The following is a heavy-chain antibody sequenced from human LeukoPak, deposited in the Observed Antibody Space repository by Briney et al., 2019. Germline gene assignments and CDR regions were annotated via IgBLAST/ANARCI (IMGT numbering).Heavy chain of an antibody. CDR3: ARGPYDFWSGYPPVGYYYYYYGMDV. D-gene: IGHD3-3*01. V-gene: IGHV4-31*03. CDR2: IYYSGST. Sequence: SETLSLTCTVSGGSISSGGYYWSWIRQHPGKGLEWIGYIYYSGSTYYNPSLKSRVTISVDTSKNQFSLKLSSVTAADTAVYYCARGPYDFWSGYPPVGYYYYYYGMDVWGQGTTVTVSS. CDR1: GGSISSGGYY. J-gene: IGHJ6*02.